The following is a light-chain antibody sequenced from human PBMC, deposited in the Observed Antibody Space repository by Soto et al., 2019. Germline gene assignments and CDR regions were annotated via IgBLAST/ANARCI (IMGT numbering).Light chain of an antibody. Sequence: EIVLTQSPATLSVSPGERATLSCRASQSVTNNLAWYQQKPGQAPRLLIYRASTRATGIPARFSGSGSGTEFTLTISSLQSEDFVVYYCQQYNNWYTFGQGTKLEIK. V-gene: IGKV3-15*01. CDR1: QSVTNN. J-gene: IGKJ2*01. CDR3: QQYNNWYT. CDR2: RAS.